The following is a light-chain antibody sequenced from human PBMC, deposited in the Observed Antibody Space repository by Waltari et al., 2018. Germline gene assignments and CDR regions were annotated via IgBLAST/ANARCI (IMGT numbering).Light chain of an antibody. Sequence: QSALTQPPSASGSPGQSVTISCTGTSSAVGAYNYVPWYQQPPGKAPKFMIYEVNKRPSGVPDRFSGSKSGNTASLTISGLQAEDEADYYCFSYAGSNTFVFGTGTEVTVL. CDR2: EVN. J-gene: IGLJ1*01. V-gene: IGLV2-8*01. CDR3: FSYAGSNTFV. CDR1: SSAVGAYNY.